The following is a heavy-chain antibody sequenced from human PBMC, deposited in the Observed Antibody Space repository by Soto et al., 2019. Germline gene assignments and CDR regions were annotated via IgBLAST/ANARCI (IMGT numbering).Heavy chain of an antibody. CDR1: GFTFNNYA. V-gene: IGHV3-30-3*01. CDR3: ARDGVDIVATIPLDY. J-gene: IGHJ4*02. CDR2: ISYDGSNK. D-gene: IGHD5-12*01. Sequence: QVQLVESGGGVVQPGRSLRLSCAASGFTFNNYAMHWVRQAPGKGLEWVAVISYDGSNKYYADSVKGRFTISRDNSKNTLYLQMNSLRAEDTAVYYCARDGVDIVATIPLDYWGQGTLVTVSS.